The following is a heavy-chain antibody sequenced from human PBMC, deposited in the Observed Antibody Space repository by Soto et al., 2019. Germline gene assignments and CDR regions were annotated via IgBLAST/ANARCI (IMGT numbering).Heavy chain of an antibody. Sequence: GGSLRLSCAASGFTFSSYAMSWVRQAPGKGLEWVANIKQDGSEKYYVDSVKGRFTISRDNAKNSLYLQMNSLRAEDTAVYYCARAGSSSSTLWYYYYGMDVWGQGTTVTVSS. CDR2: IKQDGSEK. D-gene: IGHD6-6*01. CDR3: ARAGSSSSTLWYYYYGMDV. J-gene: IGHJ6*02. CDR1: GFTFSSYA. V-gene: IGHV3-7*03.